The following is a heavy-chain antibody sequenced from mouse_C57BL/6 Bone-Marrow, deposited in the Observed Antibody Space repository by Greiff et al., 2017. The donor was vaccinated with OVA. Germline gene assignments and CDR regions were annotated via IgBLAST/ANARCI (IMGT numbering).Heavy chain of an antibody. CDR2: IYYSGTI. CDR3: ARDANSFSGSFDV. CDR1: GISITTGNYR. J-gene: IGHJ1*03. D-gene: IGHD3-1*01. V-gene: IGHV3-5*01. Sequence: DVMLVESGPGLVKPSQTVFLTCTVTGISITTGNYRWSWIRQFPGNKLEWIGYIYYSGTITYNPSLTSRTTITRDTPKNQFFLEMNSLTAEDTATYYCARDANSFSGSFDVWGTGTTVTVSS.